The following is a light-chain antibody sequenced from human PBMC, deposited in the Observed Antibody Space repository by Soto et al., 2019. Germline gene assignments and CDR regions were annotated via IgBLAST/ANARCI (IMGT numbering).Light chain of an antibody. Sequence: QSALTQPASVSASPGQSITISCTGTSSDVGGYNYVSWYQQHPGKAPKLMIYEVSNRPSGVSNRFSGSKSGNTASLTISGLQAEDEADYYCSSYTSSNTLVFGTGTKVTV. J-gene: IGLJ1*01. CDR3: SSYTSSNTLV. CDR1: SSDVGGYNY. V-gene: IGLV2-14*01. CDR2: EVS.